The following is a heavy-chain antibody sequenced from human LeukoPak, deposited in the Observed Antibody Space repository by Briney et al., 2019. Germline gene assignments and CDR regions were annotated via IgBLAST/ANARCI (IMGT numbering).Heavy chain of an antibody. CDR3: AKDSNWEGGY. V-gene: IGHV3-23*01. Sequence: GGSLRLSCAASGFTFSGFAMSWVRRTPGKGLEWVSGISGSGDNTLYADSVKGRFTISRDNSKNTLYLEMNSLRAEDTAIYYCAKDSNWEGGYWGQGTLVTVSS. J-gene: IGHJ4*02. CDR2: ISGSGDNT. D-gene: IGHD1-26*01. CDR1: GFTFSGFA.